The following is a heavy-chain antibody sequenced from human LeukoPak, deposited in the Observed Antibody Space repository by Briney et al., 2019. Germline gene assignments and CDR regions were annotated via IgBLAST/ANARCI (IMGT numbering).Heavy chain of an antibody. CDR2: ISSSSSYI. CDR3: AREAAISEGWFDP. Sequence: PGGSLRLSCAASGFIFSSYSMNWVRQAPGKGLEWVSSISSSSSYIYYADSVKGRFTISRDNAKNSLYLQMNSLRAEDTAVYYCAREAAISEGWFDPWGQGTLVTVSS. D-gene: IGHD5-18*01. CDR1: GFIFSSYS. V-gene: IGHV3-21*01. J-gene: IGHJ5*02.